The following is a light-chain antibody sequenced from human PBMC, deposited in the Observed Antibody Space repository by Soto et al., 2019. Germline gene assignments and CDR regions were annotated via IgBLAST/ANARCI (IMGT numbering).Light chain of an antibody. Sequence: IQMTQSPSSLSASVGDRVTITCRASRYIRSDLSWYQQRPGQAPKVLIYVASNLQSGVTSRFSGSGSGTEFTLTISSLQPEDFATYYCLQDYNYPWTFGQGTKV. V-gene: IGKV1-6*01. CDR3: LQDYNYPWT. CDR2: VAS. J-gene: IGKJ1*01. CDR1: RYIRSD.